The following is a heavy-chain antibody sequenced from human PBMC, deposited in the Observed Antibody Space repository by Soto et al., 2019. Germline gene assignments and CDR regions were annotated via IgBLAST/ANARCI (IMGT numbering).Heavy chain of an antibody. Sequence: QVRLQESGPRLVRPSGTLSLTCTVSSGSISTANWWSWVRQPPGRGLEWIGEIYHSGSTNYNLSLKSRVTLSVDKSKNQFSLRLSSVPAADTAMYYCARRGGGVVLTATTPFDYWGQGTLVTVSS. J-gene: IGHJ4*02. CDR1: SGSISTANW. D-gene: IGHD2-21*02. CDR3: ARRGGGVVLTATTPFDY. V-gene: IGHV4-4*02. CDR2: IYHSGST.